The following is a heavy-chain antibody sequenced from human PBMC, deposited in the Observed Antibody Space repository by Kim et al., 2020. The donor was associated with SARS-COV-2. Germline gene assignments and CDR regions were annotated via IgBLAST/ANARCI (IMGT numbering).Heavy chain of an antibody. D-gene: IGHD6-13*01. V-gene: IGHV3-15*01. CDR1: GFTFSNAW. CDR3: TTDRRGHSSPPNDAFDI. J-gene: IGHJ3*02. CDR2: IKSKTDGGTT. Sequence: GGSLRLSCAASGFTFSNAWMSWVRQAPGKGLEWVGRIKSKTDGGTTDYAAPVKGRFTISRDDSKNTLYLQMNSLKTEDTAVYYCTTDRRGHSSPPNDAFDIWGQGTMVTVSS.